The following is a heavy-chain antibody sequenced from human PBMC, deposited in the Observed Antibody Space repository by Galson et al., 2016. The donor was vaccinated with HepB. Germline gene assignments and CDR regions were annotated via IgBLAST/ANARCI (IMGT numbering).Heavy chain of an antibody. CDR2: IKGDGSYT. J-gene: IGHJ4*02. Sequence: RLSCAASGFSFKDNWMHWVRQAPGKGLVWVSRIKGDGSYTNYADSVKGRFTISRDNAKNTLYLQMNSLRADDTAVYYCVRDGDAYNFDYWGQGTLVTVSS. D-gene: IGHD5-24*01. CDR3: VRDGDAYNFDY. CDR1: GFSFKDNW. V-gene: IGHV3-74*01.